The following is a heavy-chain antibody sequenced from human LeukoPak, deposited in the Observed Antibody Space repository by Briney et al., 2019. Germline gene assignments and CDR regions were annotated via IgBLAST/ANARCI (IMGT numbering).Heavy chain of an antibody. CDR2: ISWNSGSI. Sequence: PGGSLRLSCAASGFTFDDYAMHWVRQAPGKGLEWVSGISWNSGSIGYADSVKGRFTISRDNAKNSLYLQMNSLRAEDTALYYCAKGLPHPYGDYPHDAFDIWGQGTMVTVSS. V-gene: IGHV3-9*01. CDR3: AKGLPHPYGDYPHDAFDI. CDR1: GFTFDDYA. D-gene: IGHD4-17*01. J-gene: IGHJ3*02.